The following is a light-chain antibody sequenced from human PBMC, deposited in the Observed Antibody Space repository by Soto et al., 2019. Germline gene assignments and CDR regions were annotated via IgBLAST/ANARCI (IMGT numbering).Light chain of an antibody. CDR3: CSYTTNNTWI. J-gene: IGLJ2*01. CDR1: TSDVGTYYY. Sequence: QSALTQPASVSGSPGQSITISRTGSTSDVGTYYYVSWYQQHPGKAPKLIIYEVNDRPSGASARFSASKSGNTASLTISGLQPDDEADYYCCSYTTNNTWIFGGGTKLTVL. CDR2: EVN. V-gene: IGLV2-14*01.